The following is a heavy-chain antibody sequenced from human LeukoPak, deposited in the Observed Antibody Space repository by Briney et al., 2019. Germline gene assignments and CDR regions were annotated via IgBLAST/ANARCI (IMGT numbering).Heavy chain of an antibody. CDR2: MNPNSGNT. J-gene: IGHJ5*02. Sequence: GASVKVSCKASGYTFTSYDINWVRQATGQGLEWMGWMNPNSGNTGYAQKFQGRVTMTRNTSISTAYMELSSLRSEDTAVYYCARNGPDMGRYWFDPWGQGTLVTVSS. V-gene: IGHV1-8*01. CDR1: GYTFTSYD. CDR3: ARNGPDMGRYWFDP. D-gene: IGHD1-14*01.